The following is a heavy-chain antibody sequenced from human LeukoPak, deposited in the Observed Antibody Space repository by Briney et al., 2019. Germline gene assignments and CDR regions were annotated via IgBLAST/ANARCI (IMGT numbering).Heavy chain of an antibody. Sequence: SETLSLTCTVSGGSISSSSYYWGWIRQPPGKGLEWIGSIYYSGSTYYNPSLKSRVTISVDTSKNQFSLKLSSVTAADTAVYYCARRSTYYYDSKRGFDIWGQGTMVTVSS. V-gene: IGHV4-39*07. CDR1: GGSISSSSYY. D-gene: IGHD3-22*01. CDR2: IYYSGST. J-gene: IGHJ3*02. CDR3: ARRSTYYYDSKRGFDI.